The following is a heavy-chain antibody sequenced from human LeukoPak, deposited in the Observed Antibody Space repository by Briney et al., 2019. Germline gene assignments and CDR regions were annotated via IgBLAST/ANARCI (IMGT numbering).Heavy chain of an antibody. Sequence: ASVKVSCKASGYTFTSYCMHWVRQAPGQGLEWMGWINPNSGGTNYAQKFQGWVTMTRDSSISTAYMELSRLRSDDTAVYYCARDSGSYGYYYYYGMDVWGQGTTVTVSS. CDR1: GYTFTSYC. CDR3: ARDSGSYGYYYYYGMDV. V-gene: IGHV1-2*04. J-gene: IGHJ6*02. CDR2: INPNSGGT. D-gene: IGHD1-26*01.